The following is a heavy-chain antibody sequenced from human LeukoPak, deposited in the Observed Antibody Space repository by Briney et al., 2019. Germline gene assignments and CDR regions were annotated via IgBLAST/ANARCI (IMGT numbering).Heavy chain of an antibody. J-gene: IGHJ6*02. Sequence: SETLSLTCAVYGGSFSGYYWSWIRQPPGKGLEWIGEINHSGSTNYNPSLKSRVTISVDTSKNQFSLKLSSVTAADTAVYYCARGAVDFWSGYYYYYGMDVWGQGTTVTVSS. D-gene: IGHD3-3*01. CDR3: ARGAVDFWSGYYYYYGMDV. CDR2: INHSGST. CDR1: GGSFSGYY. V-gene: IGHV4-34*01.